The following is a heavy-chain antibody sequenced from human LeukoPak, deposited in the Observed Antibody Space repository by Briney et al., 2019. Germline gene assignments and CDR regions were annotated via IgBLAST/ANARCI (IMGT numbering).Heavy chain of an antibody. CDR2: INRDGSIT. CDR3: ARSSYSSSSSV. Sequence: PGGSLRLSCAASGFTFSSYSMNWVRQAPGKGLVWVSRINRDGSITSYADSVKGRFTISRDNAKNSLYLQINSLRAEDTAVYYCARSSYSSSSSVWGQGTMVTVSS. V-gene: IGHV3-74*01. D-gene: IGHD6-6*01. J-gene: IGHJ3*01. CDR1: GFTFSSYS.